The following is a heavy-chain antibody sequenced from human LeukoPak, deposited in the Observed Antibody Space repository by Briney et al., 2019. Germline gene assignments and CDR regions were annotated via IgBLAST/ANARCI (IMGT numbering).Heavy chain of an antibody. D-gene: IGHD5-18*01. Sequence: SETLSLTCIVSGDSISLFYWSWIRQPPGKGLEWIGYINYSGRTNYNPSLKSRVTRSLDTSKNHFSLKLRSVTAADTAVYYCARVSPDTATDYGWFDPWGQGSLVTVSS. CDR1: GDSISLFY. CDR2: INYSGRT. J-gene: IGHJ5*02. CDR3: ARVSPDTATDYGWFDP. V-gene: IGHV4-59*01.